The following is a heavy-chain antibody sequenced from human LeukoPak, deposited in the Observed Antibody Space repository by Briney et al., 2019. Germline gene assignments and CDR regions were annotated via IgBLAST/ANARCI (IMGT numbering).Heavy chain of an antibody. V-gene: IGHV1-18*01. CDR1: GYTFTSYG. J-gene: IGHJ4*02. Sequence: GASVKVSCKASGYTFTSYGISWVRQAPGQGLEWMGWISAYNGNTNYAQKFQGRVTMTRDTSISTAYMELSRLRSDDTAVYYCARGPYYDFWSGYHPDSEEDDYWGQGTLVTVSS. CDR2: ISAYNGNT. D-gene: IGHD3-3*01. CDR3: ARGPYYDFWSGYHPDSEEDDY.